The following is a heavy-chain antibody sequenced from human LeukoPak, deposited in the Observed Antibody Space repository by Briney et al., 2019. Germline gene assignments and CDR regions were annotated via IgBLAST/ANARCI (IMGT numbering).Heavy chain of an antibody. D-gene: IGHD3-3*01. V-gene: IGHV1-69*13. Sequence: GASVKVSCKASGGTFSSYAISWVRQAPGQGLEWMGGIIPIFDTANYAQKFQGRVTITADESTSTAYMELSSLRSEDTAVYYCARDRGRLRFFHWGQGTLVTVSS. CDR3: ARDRGRLRFFH. CDR2: IIPIFDTA. CDR1: GGTFSSYA. J-gene: IGHJ4*02.